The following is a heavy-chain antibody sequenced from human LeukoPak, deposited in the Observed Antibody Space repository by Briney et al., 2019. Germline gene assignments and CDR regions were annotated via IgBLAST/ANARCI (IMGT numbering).Heavy chain of an antibody. J-gene: IGHJ5*02. D-gene: IGHD6-13*01. V-gene: IGHV4-39*07. CDR2: IFYTGTT. CDR3: ARVLAAAGTWFDP. CDR1: GDSISISGYS. Sequence: PSETLSLTCTVPGDSISISGYSWAWFRQPPGKGLEWIGSIFYTGTTYYNPSLNSRDTKSVDTPKHQFSLKLSSVTAADTAVYYCARVLAAAGTWFDPWGQGNLVIVSS.